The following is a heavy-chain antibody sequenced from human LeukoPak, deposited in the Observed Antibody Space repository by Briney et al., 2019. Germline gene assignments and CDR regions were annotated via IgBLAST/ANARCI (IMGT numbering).Heavy chain of an antibody. CDR3: ARDVSYYDTRPDAFDI. CDR1: GGSISSYY. D-gene: IGHD3-22*01. V-gene: IGHV4-59*01. J-gene: IGHJ3*02. CDR2: IYYSGST. Sequence: SETLSLTCTVSGGSISSYYWSWIRQPPGKGPEWIGYIYYSGSTNYNPSLKSRVTISVDTSKNQFSLKLSSVTAADTAVYYCARDVSYYDTRPDAFDIWGQGTMVTVSS.